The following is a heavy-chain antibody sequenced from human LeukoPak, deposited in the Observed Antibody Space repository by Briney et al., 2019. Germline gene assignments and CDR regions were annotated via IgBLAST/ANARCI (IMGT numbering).Heavy chain of an antibody. CDR2: INHSGST. J-gene: IGHJ4*02. Sequence: PSETLSLTCAVYGGSFSGYYWSWIRQPPGKGLEWIGEINHSGSTNYNPSLKSRVTISVDTSKNQFSLKLSSVTAADTAVYYCARDYYDSSGYVLDYWGQGALVTVSS. V-gene: IGHV4-34*01. CDR1: GGSFSGYY. D-gene: IGHD3-22*01. CDR3: ARDYYDSSGYVLDY.